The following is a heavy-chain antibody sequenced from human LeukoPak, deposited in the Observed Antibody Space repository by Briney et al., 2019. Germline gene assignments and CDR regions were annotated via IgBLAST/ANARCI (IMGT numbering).Heavy chain of an antibody. CDR2: IYTSGST. CDR1: GGSISSYY. Sequence: PSETLSLTCTVSGGSISSYYWSWIRQPAGKGLEWIGRIYTSGSTNYNPSLKSRVTMSVDTSKNQFSLKLSSVTAADSAVYYCARAPRYSYGLNYYYYMDVWGKGTTVTVSS. V-gene: IGHV4-4*07. D-gene: IGHD5-18*01. J-gene: IGHJ6*03. CDR3: ARAPRYSYGLNYYYYMDV.